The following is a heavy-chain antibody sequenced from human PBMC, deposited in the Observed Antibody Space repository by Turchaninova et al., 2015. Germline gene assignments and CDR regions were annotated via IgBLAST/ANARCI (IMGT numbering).Heavy chain of an antibody. Sequence: QVTLRESGPALVKPTQTLTLTCTFSGFPLSTSGMCVTWIRQPPGKALEWLAVIDWDNDKYYSHSLKTRLTIYKDTTKTQVGLTVTNMDPVDTATYYCARTCWGIGVVPATMVDYWGQGTLVTVSS. J-gene: IGHJ4*02. CDR1: GFPLSTSGMC. CDR3: ARTCWGIGVVPATMVDY. V-gene: IGHV2-70*01. CDR2: IDWDNDK. D-gene: IGHD2-2*01.